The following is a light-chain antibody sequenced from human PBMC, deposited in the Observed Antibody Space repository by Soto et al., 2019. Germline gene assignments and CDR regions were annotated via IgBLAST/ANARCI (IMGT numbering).Light chain of an antibody. CDR1: SSDVGAYNL. CDR3: SSYTNTSTLV. J-gene: IGLJ3*02. V-gene: IGLV2-14*02. CDR2: DVS. Sequence: QSALTQPASVSGSPGQSITISCTGTSSDVGAYNLVSWYQQHPGRAPKLFIFDVSDRPSGVSDRLSGSKSGNTASLTISGLQAEDEASYSCSSYTNTSTLVFGGGTKVTVL.